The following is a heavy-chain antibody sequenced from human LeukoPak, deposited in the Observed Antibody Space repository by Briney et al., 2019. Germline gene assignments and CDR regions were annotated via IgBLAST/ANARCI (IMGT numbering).Heavy chain of an antibody. J-gene: IGHJ6*02. Sequence: SETLSLTCTVSGGSISSYYWGWIRQPPGKGLEWIGYIYYSGSTNYNPSLKSRVTISVDTSKNQFSLKLSSVTAADTAVYYCARQYYYYYGMDVWGQGTTVTVSS. CDR1: GGSISSYY. CDR2: IYYSGST. V-gene: IGHV4-59*08. CDR3: ARQYYYYYGMDV.